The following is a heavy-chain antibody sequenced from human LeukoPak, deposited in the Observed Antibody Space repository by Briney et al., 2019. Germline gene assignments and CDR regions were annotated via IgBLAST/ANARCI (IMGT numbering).Heavy chain of an antibody. Sequence: PGGSLRLSCAASGFTFSSFAMHWVRQAPGKGLVGGADISYYGSNKYYADSVKGRFTISRDNSKNTLYLQMNSLRAEDTAVYYCAADYYGSGSYEGGYYYGMDVWGQGTTVTVSS. J-gene: IGHJ6*02. CDR1: GFTFSSFA. CDR3: AADYYGSGSYEGGYYYGMDV. V-gene: IGHV3-30*04. CDR2: ISYYGSNK. D-gene: IGHD3-10*01.